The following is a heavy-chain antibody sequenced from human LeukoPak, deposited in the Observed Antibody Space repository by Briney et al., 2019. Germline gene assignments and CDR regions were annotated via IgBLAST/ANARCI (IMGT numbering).Heavy chain of an antibody. J-gene: IGHJ4*02. CDR2: ISAYNGNT. V-gene: IGHV1-18*01. Sequence: ASAKVSCKASGYTFTSYGISWVRQAPGQGLEWMGWISAYNGNTNYAQKLQGRVTMTTDTSTSTAFMELRSLRSDDTAVYYCARNPTPYCGGDCYPYWGQGTLVTVSS. CDR1: GYTFTSYG. D-gene: IGHD2-21*02. CDR3: ARNPTPYCGGDCYPY.